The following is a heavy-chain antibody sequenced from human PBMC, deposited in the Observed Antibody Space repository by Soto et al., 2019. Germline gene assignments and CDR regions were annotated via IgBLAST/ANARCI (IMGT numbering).Heavy chain of an antibody. D-gene: IGHD3-22*01. CDR2: IYYSGST. Sequence: KASETLSLTCTVSGGSISSSSYYWGWIRQPPGKGLEWIGSIYYSGSTYYNPSLKSRVTISVDTSKNQFSLKLSSVTAADTAVYYCASPSRFDSSGYYFDSWGQGTQVTVSS. V-gene: IGHV4-39*07. CDR3: ASPSRFDSSGYYFDS. CDR1: GGSISSSSYY. J-gene: IGHJ4*02.